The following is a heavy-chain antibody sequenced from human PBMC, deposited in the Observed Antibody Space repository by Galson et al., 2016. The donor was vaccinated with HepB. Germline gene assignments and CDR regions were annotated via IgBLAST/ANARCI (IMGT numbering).Heavy chain of an antibody. V-gene: IGHV3-30*04. CDR1: GFTFITCS. J-gene: IGHJ4*02. CDR3: ARTPLGAVASASLNY. Sequence: SLRLSCAASGFTFITCSMHWVRQAPGRGLEWVAVISFDGANEFYADSVKGRFTISRDNSKNTLYLQMNSLRAEDTAVYYCARTPLGAVASASLNYWGQGTLVTVSS. D-gene: IGHD6-19*01. CDR2: ISFDGANE.